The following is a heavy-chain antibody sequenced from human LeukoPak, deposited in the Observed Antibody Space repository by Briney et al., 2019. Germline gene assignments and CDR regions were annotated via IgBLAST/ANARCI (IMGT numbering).Heavy chain of an antibody. J-gene: IGHJ4*02. CDR1: GFTFTSYS. Sequence: GGSLRLSCAASGFTFTSYSMNWVRQAPGKGLEWVSTISGGGGSTYYADSVKGRFTISRDNSKNTLYLQVNSLRAEDTAAYYCAKGGKWDVTPFDYWGQGTLVTVSS. CDR3: AKGGKWDVTPFDY. D-gene: IGHD1-26*01. V-gene: IGHV3-23*01. CDR2: ISGGGGST.